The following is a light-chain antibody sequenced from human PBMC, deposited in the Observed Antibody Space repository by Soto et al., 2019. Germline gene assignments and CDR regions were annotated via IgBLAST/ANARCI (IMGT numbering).Light chain of an antibody. V-gene: IGKV1-39*01. CDR1: PPISVY. J-gene: IGKJ1*01. Sequence: DIRMTQSPSSLSAFVGDTVTITCQTGPPISVYLNWYQQKPGKAPTLLISAASTLQSGVPSRFSGTGSGTEFTFSITSLQPEDFGTYYCQQCYMGWTFGQGTKVDFK. CDR3: QQCYMGWT. CDR2: AAS.